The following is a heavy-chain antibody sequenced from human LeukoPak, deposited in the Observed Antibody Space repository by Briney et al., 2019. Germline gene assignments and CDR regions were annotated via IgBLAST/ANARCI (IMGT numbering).Heavy chain of an antibody. CDR3: ARGQVYFDWLTMTN. CDR1: GYTFTSYD. V-gene: IGHV1-8*01. Sequence: EASVKVSCKASGYTFTSYDINWVRQATGQGLEWMGWMNPNSGNTGYAQKFQGRVTMTRNTSISTAYMELSSLRSEDTAVYYCARGQVYFDWLTMTNWGQGTLVTVSS. J-gene: IGHJ4*02. CDR2: MNPNSGNT. D-gene: IGHD3-9*01.